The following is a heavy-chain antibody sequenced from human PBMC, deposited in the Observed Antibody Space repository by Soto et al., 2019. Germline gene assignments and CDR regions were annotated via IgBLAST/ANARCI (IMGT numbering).Heavy chain of an antibody. CDR2: IKQDGSEK. CDR3: ARDPYYYYGSGSYHDYYYYYMDV. J-gene: IGHJ6*03. Sequence: GGSLRLSCAASGFTFSSYWMSWVRQAPGKGLEWVANIKQDGSEKYYVDSVKGRFTISRDNAKNSLYLQMNSLRAEDTAVYYCARDPYYYYGSGSYHDYYYYYMDVWGKGTTVTVSS. CDR1: GFTFSSYW. V-gene: IGHV3-7*01. D-gene: IGHD3-10*01.